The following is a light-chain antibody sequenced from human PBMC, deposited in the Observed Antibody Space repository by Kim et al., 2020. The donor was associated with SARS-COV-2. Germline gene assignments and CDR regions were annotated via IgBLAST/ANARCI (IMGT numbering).Light chain of an antibody. V-gene: IGKV3-15*01. CDR3: QQYNNWPLT. CDR1: QSVSSN. Sequence: SVSPGERATLSCRASQSVSSNLAWYQQKPGQAPRLLIYGASTRATGIPARFSGSGSGTEFTLTISSLQSEDFAVYYCQQYNNWPLTFGGGTKLEIK. J-gene: IGKJ4*01. CDR2: GAS.